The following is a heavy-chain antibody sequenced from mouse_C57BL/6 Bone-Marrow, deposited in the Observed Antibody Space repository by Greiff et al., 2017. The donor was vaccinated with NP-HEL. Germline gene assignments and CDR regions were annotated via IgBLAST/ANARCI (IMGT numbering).Heavy chain of an antibody. J-gene: IGHJ2*01. CDR2: IDPSDSDT. V-gene: IGHV1-74*01. CDR1: GYTFTSYW. Sequence: QVQLQQPGAEVVKPGASVKVSCKASGYTFTSYWMHWVKQRPGQGLEWIGRIDPSDSDTNYNQKFKGKATLTVDKSSSTAYMQLSSLTSEDSAVYYCAIGGSFDYWGQGTTLTVSS. CDR3: AIGGSFDY.